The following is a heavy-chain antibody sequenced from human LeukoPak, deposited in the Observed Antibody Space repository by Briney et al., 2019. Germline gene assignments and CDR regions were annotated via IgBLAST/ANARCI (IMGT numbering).Heavy chain of an antibody. J-gene: IGHJ3*02. Sequence: SETLSLTCTVSGGSISSYYWSWIRQPPGKGLEWIGSIYHSGSTYYNPSLKSRVTISVDTSKNQFSLKLSSVTAADTAVYYCARAASNYYDSSGYYIFRQDAFDIWGQGTMVTVSS. D-gene: IGHD3-22*01. CDR2: IYHSGST. CDR3: ARAASNYYDSSGYYIFRQDAFDI. CDR1: GGSISSYY. V-gene: IGHV4-38-2*02.